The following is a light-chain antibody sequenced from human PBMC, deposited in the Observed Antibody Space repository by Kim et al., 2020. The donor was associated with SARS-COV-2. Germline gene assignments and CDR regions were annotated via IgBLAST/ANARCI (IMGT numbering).Light chain of an antibody. Sequence: PSGGDRVTITCRASQGISNYLAWYQQKPGKVPKLLIYAASTLQSGVPSRFSGSGSGTDFTLTISSLQPEDVATYYCQKYNSALITFGPGTKVDIK. CDR2: AAS. CDR3: QKYNSALIT. J-gene: IGKJ3*01. CDR1: QGISNY. V-gene: IGKV1-27*01.